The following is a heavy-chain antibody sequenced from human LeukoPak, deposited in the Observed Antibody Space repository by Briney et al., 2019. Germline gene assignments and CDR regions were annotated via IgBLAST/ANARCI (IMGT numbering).Heavy chain of an antibody. CDR2: ISWNSGSI. CDR1: GFTFSSYW. CDR3: AKGIAVAAPLDY. V-gene: IGHV3-9*01. J-gene: IGHJ4*02. Sequence: GGSLRLSCAASGFTFSSYWMHWVRQAPGKGLVWVSGISWNSGSIGYADSVKGRFTISRDNAKNSLYLQMNSLRAEDTALYYCAKGIAVAAPLDYWGQGTLVTVSS. D-gene: IGHD6-19*01.